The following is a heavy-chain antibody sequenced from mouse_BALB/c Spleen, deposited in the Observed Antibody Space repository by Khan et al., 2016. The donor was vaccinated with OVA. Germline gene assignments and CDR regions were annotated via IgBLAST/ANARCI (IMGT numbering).Heavy chain of an antibody. CDR3: ARSYDYGISTWFAY. V-gene: IGHV1-69*02. J-gene: IGHJ3*01. Sequence: QVQLQQSGAELVKPGASVKLSCKASGYTFSSYWMHWVKQRPGQGLEWIGEIDPSDSHTNYNQKFKGKVTLNVDKSSSTAYMHLSSLTSEDSAVYYSARSYDYGISTWFAYWGQGTLVTVSA. CDR1: GYTFSSYW. CDR2: IDPSDSHT. D-gene: IGHD1-1*01.